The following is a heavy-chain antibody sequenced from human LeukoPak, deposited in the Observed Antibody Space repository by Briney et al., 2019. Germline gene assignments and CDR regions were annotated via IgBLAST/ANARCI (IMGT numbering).Heavy chain of an antibody. J-gene: IGHJ4*02. Sequence: SETLSLTCTVSGGSISSYYWSWIRQPPGKGLEWIGYIYYSGSTNYNPSLKSRVTISVDTSKNQCSLKLSSVTAADTAVYYCARGGTYYYDSSGYCFDYWGQGTLVTVSS. CDR2: IYYSGST. D-gene: IGHD3-22*01. CDR1: GGSISSYY. V-gene: IGHV4-59*08. CDR3: ARGGTYYYDSSGYCFDY.